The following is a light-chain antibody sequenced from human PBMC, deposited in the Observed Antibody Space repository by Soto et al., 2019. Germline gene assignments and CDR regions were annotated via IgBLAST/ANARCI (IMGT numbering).Light chain of an antibody. CDR2: LGS. Sequence: DIVMTQSPLSLPVTPGEPASISSRSSQSLLHSIGYNYLNWYLQKPGQSPQLLIYLGSNRASGVPDRFSGSGSGTDFTLKISRVEAEDVGVYYCMQGLQTPQITFGQGTRLEIK. CDR3: MQGLQTPQIT. J-gene: IGKJ5*01. CDR1: QSLLHSIGYNY. V-gene: IGKV2-28*01.